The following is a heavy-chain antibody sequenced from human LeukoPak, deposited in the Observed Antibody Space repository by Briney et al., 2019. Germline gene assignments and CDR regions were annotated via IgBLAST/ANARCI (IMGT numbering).Heavy chain of an antibody. J-gene: IGHJ4*02. CDR1: GFTFSSYA. CDR3: ARDYDFWSGYYSDYFNA. V-gene: IGHV3-23*01. D-gene: IGHD3-3*01. CDR2: ISGSGGST. Sequence: GGSLRLSCAASGFTFSSYAMSWVRQAPGKGLEWVSAISGSGGSTYYADSVKGRFTISRDNSKNTLYLQMNSLRAEDTAVYYCARDYDFWSGYYSDYFNAWGQGILVTVSS.